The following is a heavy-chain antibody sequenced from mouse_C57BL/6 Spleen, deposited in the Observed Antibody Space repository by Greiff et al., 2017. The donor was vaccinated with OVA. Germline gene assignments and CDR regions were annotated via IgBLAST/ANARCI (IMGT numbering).Heavy chain of an antibody. CDR2: IYPGSGST. CDR3: ARSGSNYGYAMDY. V-gene: IGHV1-55*01. CDR1: GYTFTSYW. D-gene: IGHD2-5*01. J-gene: IGHJ4*01. Sequence: VQLQQPGAELVKPGASVTMSCKASGYTFTSYWITWVKQRPGQGLEWIGDIYPGSGSTNYNEKFKSKATLNVDTSSSTAYMQLSSLTSEDSAVYYCARSGSNYGYAMDYWGQGTSVTVSS.